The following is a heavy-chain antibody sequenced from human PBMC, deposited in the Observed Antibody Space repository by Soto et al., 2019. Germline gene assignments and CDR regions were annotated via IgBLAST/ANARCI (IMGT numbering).Heavy chain of an antibody. D-gene: IGHD3-10*01. CDR3: AREGAVRGLARKTDIGYGMEV. Sequence: SETLSLTCTVSGGSISSGGYYWSWIRQHPGKGLEWIGYIYYSGSAYYNPSLKSRVTISVDTSKNQFSLKLSPVTAADTAVYYCAREGAVRGLARKTDIGYGMEVWGQGTTVTVSS. CDR2: IYYSGSA. V-gene: IGHV4-31*03. CDR1: GGSISSGGYY. J-gene: IGHJ6*02.